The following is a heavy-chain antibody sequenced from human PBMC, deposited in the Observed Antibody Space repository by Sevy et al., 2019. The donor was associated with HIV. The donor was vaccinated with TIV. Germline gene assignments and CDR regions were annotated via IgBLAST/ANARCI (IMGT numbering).Heavy chain of an antibody. CDR1: GFTFSSYG. J-gene: IGHJ3*02. CDR3: ARARTAYSSSWYLDAFDI. Sequence: GGSLRLSCAASGFTFSSYGMHWVRQAPGKGLEWVAVISYDGSNKYYADSVKGRFTISRDNSKNTLYLQMNSLRAEDTAVYYCARARTAYSSSWYLDAFDIWGQGTMVTVSS. D-gene: IGHD6-13*01. CDR2: ISYDGSNK. V-gene: IGHV3-30*03.